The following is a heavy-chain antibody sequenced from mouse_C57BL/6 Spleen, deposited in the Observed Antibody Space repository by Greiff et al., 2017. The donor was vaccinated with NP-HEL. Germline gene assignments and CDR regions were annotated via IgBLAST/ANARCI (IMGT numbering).Heavy chain of an antibody. CDR3: AREETAAWFAY. CDR2: IHPNSGST. D-gene: IGHD6-1*01. J-gene: IGHJ3*01. Sequence: QVQLQQSGAELVKPGASVKLSCKASGYTFTSYWMHWVKQRPGQGLEWIGMIHPNSGSTNYNEKFKSKATLTVDKSSSTAYMQLSSLTSEDSAVYYCAREETAAWFAYWGQGTLVTVSA. V-gene: IGHV1-64*01. CDR1: GYTFTSYW.